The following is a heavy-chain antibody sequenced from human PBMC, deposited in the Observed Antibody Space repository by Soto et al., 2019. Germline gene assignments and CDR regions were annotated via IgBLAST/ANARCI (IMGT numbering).Heavy chain of an antibody. D-gene: IGHD7-27*01. CDR2: IWYDGSNK. CDR1: GFTFSSYG. CDR3: AKEPSLGSHGIDY. J-gene: IGHJ4*02. Sequence: PGGSLRLSCAASGFTFSSYGMHWVRQAPGKGLEWVAVIWYDGSNKYYADSVKGRSTISRDNSKNTLYLQMNSLRAEDTAVFYCAKEPSLGSHGIDYWGQGTLVTVSS. V-gene: IGHV3-33*06.